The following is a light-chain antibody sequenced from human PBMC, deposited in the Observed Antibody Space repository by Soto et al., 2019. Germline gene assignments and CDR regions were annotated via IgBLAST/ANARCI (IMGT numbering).Light chain of an antibody. CDR3: QQYATSPIT. CDR1: QSVGRNY. Sequence: ETVLMQSPGTLSLSPGERVTLSCRASQSVGRNYLAWFQQKSGQAPRLLIYGASSRATGIPDRFSGSGSGTDFTLTISRLEPEDFAVYYCQQYATSPITFGQGTRLDIK. J-gene: IGKJ5*01. V-gene: IGKV3-20*01. CDR2: GAS.